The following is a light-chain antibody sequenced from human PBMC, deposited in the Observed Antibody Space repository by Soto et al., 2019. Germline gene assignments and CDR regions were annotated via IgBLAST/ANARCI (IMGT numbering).Light chain of an antibody. CDR3: IQDYNYPLT. CDR1: QDIRSE. J-gene: IGKJ4*01. Sequence: AIQMTQSPSSLSASVGDRVTITCRASQDIRSELGWYQQKPGKAPNLLIYTASTLQSGVPSRFGGSGSGTDFTLTISSLQPEDFATYYCIQDYNYPLTFGGGTRVEIK. CDR2: TAS. V-gene: IGKV1-6*01.